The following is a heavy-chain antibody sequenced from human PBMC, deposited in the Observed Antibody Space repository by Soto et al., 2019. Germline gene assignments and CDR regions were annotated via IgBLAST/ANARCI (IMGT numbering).Heavy chain of an antibody. D-gene: IGHD3-16*01. J-gene: IGHJ4*02. CDR2: VYYSGTT. CDR1: GGSVSSSDYY. V-gene: IGHV4-39*01. Sequence: QLQLQESGPGLVKPSETLSLTCTVSGGSVSSSDYYWGWIRQPPGKELEWIGAVYYSGTTYYMPSLKSRVTISVDTSKNHFSLNMRSVTAADTAVYYCARQTGGFGYYFDYWGQGALVTVSS. CDR3: ARQTGGFGYYFDY.